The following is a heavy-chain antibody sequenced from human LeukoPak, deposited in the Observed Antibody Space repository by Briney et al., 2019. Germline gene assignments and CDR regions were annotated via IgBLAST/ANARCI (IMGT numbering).Heavy chain of an antibody. CDR2: IYYSGST. CDR3: ARAHSGSYYSSSYYFDY. J-gene: IGHJ4*02. CDR1: GYSISSGYY. Sequence: SETLSLTCTVSGYSISSGYYWGWIRQPPGKGLEWIGYIYYSGSTNYNPSLKSRVTISVDTSKNQFSLKLSSVTAADTAVYYCARAHSGSYYSSSYYFDYWGQGTLVTVSS. D-gene: IGHD1-26*01. V-gene: IGHV4-61*01.